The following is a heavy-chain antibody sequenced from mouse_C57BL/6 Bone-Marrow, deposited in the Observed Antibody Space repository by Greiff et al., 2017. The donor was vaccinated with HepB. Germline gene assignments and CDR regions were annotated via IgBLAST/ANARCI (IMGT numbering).Heavy chain of an antibody. Sequence: QVQLQQPGAELVKPGASVKLSCKASGYTFTSYWMQWVKQRPGQGLEWIGEIDPSDSYTNYNQKFKGKATLTVDTSSSTAYMQLSSLTSEDSAVYYGARLGLLRFYFDYWGQGTTLTVSS. CDR1: GYTFTSYW. V-gene: IGHV1-50*01. J-gene: IGHJ2*01. CDR2: IDPSDSYT. CDR3: ARLGLLRFYFDY. D-gene: IGHD1-1*01.